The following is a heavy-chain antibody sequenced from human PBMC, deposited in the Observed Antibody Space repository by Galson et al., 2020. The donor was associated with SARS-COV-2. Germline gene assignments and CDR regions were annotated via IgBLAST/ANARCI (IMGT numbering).Heavy chain of an antibody. CDR3: ARDGQSSRGWAFDY. V-gene: IGHV3-33*08. J-gene: IGHJ4*02. CDR2: IFSGGSEK. CDR1: GFPFSHHA. Sequence: GGSLRLLCAASGFPFSHHAIHWVPHAPGKAREWVAQIFSGGSEKYYGDSVRGRFTISRDSSKNTVYLQMNNLRVDDTAVYYCARDGQSSRGWAFDYWGQGTLLTVSS. D-gene: IGHD6-19*01.